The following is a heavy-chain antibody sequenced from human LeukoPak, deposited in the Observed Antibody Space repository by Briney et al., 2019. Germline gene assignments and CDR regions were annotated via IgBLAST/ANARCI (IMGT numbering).Heavy chain of an antibody. CDR3: ARGLAHYYYYGMDV. J-gene: IGHJ6*02. Sequence: SETLSLTRAVYGGSFSGYYWSWIRQPPGKGLEWIGEINHSGSTNYNPSLKSRVTISVDTSKNQFSLKLSSVTAADTAVYYCARGLAHYYYYGMDVWGQGTTVTVSS. CDR1: GGSFSGYY. CDR2: INHSGST. V-gene: IGHV4-34*01.